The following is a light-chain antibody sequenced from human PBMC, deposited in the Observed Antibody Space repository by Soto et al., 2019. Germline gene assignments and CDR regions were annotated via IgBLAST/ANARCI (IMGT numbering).Light chain of an antibody. Sequence: IVLTQSPANLSVSPGERATLSCRASESVSDDLAWYQQKPGRAPRLLIYRASTRAAGVSARISGSGSRTEFTLSISSLQPEDSAVYYCQQYYNWPPWTFGQGTKVEIK. CDR1: ESVSDD. CDR3: QQYYNWPPWT. CDR2: RAS. V-gene: IGKV3-15*01. J-gene: IGKJ1*01.